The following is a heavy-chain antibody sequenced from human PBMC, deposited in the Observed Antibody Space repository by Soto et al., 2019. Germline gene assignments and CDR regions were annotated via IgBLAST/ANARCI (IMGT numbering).Heavy chain of an antibody. Sequence: ASVKVSCKASGYSFTDYYMHWVRQAPGQGLEWMGWIHPHGGGTNYARKFQDWVTMTRDTSTSTVYMELSRLKSDDTALYYCASGIGLGTFFDFWGQGTLVTV. CDR1: GYSFTDYY. CDR2: IHPHGGGT. V-gene: IGHV1-2*04. J-gene: IGHJ4*01. CDR3: ASGIGLGTFFDF. D-gene: IGHD1-26*01.